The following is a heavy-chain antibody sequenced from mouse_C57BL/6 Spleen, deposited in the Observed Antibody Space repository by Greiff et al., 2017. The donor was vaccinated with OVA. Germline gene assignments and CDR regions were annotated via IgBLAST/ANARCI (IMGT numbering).Heavy chain of an antibody. CDR2: IDPSDSYT. D-gene: IGHD4-1*01. CDR3: ARWVGRGNYFDY. Sequence: QVQLQQPGAELVMPWASVSLSCKASGYTFTSYWMHWVKQRPRQGLEWIGEIDPSDSYTNYNQKFKGKSTLTVDKSSSTAYMQLSSLTDEDSAVYYCARWVGRGNYFDYWGQGTTLTVSS. J-gene: IGHJ2*01. CDR1: GYTFTSYW. V-gene: IGHV1-69*01.